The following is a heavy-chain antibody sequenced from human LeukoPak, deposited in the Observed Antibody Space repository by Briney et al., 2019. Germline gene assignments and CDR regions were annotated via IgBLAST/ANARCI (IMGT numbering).Heavy chain of an antibody. J-gene: IGHJ5*02. D-gene: IGHD4-23*01. V-gene: IGHV5-51*01. CDR3: ARHVTVVTPMKPNWWFDP. Sequence: GESLKISCKGSGYSFTSYWIGWVRQMPGKGLEWMGIIYPGDSDTRYSPSFQGQVSISADKSISTAYLQWSSLKASDTATYYCARHVTVVTPMKPNWWFDPWGQGTLVTVSS. CDR2: IYPGDSDT. CDR1: GYSFTSYW.